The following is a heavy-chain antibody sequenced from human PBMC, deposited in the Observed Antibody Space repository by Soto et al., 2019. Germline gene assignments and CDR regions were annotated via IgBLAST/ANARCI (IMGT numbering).Heavy chain of an antibody. D-gene: IGHD2-15*01. Sequence: GASVKVSCKASGGTFSSYASSWVRQAPGQGLEWMGGIIPIFGTANYAQKFQGRVTITADESTSTAYMELSSLRSEDTAVYYCARVSCSGGSCGYFDYWGQGTLVTVSS. CDR3: ARVSCSGGSCGYFDY. CDR1: GGTFSSYA. J-gene: IGHJ4*02. CDR2: IIPIFGTA. V-gene: IGHV1-69*13.